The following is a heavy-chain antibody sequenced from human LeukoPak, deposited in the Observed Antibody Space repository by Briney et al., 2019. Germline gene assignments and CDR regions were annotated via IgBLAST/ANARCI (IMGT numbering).Heavy chain of an antibody. CDR3: ARHRDCGDGNCYPDY. D-gene: IGHD2-15*01. Sequence: HGESLKISCQGSGYSFTSHWISWVRQMPGKGLEWMGRIAPSDSYANYSPSFQGQVSISADKSISTAYLQWSSLKASDTAMYYCARHRDCGDGNCYPDYWGQGTLVTVSS. CDR1: GYSFTSHW. J-gene: IGHJ4*02. V-gene: IGHV5-10-1*04. CDR2: IAPSDSYA.